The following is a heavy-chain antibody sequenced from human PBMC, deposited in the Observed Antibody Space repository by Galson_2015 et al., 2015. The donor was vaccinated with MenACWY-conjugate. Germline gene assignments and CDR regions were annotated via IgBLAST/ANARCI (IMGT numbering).Heavy chain of an antibody. CDR3: ASLWVKWELTPESDAFDI. D-gene: IGHD1-26*01. V-gene: IGHV3-30*02. J-gene: IGHJ3*02. CDR2: IRYDGSNK. Sequence: SLRLSCAASGFTFSSYGMHWVRQAPGKGLEWVAFIRYDGSNKYYADSVKGRFTISRDNSKNTLYLQMNSLRAEGTAVYYCASLWVKWELTPESDAFDIWGQGTMVTVSS. CDR1: GFTFSSYG.